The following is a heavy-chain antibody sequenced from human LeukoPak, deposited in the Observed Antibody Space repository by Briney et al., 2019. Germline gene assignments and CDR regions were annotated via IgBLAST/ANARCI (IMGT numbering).Heavy chain of an antibody. V-gene: IGHV3-23*01. D-gene: IGHD2-8*01. CDR3: AKAAVLVVYATHFDY. Sequence: GGSLRLSCAASGFTFSSYATSWVRQAPGKGLEWVSAISGSGSSTYYADSVKGRFTISRDNSKNTLYLQMNSLRAEDTAVYYCAKAAVLVVYATHFDYWGQGTLVTVSS. J-gene: IGHJ4*02. CDR2: ISGSGSST. CDR1: GFTFSSYA.